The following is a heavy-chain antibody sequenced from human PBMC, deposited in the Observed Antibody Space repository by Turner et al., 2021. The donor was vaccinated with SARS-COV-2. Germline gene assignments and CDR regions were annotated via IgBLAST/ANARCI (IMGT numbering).Heavy chain of an antibody. CDR1: GGSISSGGYY. V-gene: IGHV4-31*03. CDR3: ARFYYGPGFPIGSHYFDY. D-gene: IGHD3-10*01. J-gene: IGHJ4*02. Sequence: QVQLQESGPGLVKPSQTLSLTCTVSGGSISSGGYYWSWIRQHTGKGLEWIGNIYYSGSTYYNPSLKSRVTISVDTSKNQFSLKLSSVTAADTAVYYCARFYYGPGFPIGSHYFDYWGQGTLVTVSS. CDR2: IYYSGST.